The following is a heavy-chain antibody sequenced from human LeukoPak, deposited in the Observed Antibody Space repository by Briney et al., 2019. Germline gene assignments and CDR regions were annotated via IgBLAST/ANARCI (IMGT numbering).Heavy chain of an antibody. CDR3: AKQQLTNLDANFDS. CDR2: ISYDGSNK. CDR1: GFTFSSYA. D-gene: IGHD1-1*01. J-gene: IGHJ4*02. V-gene: IGHV3-30-3*02. Sequence: GGSLRLSCAASGFTFSSYAMHWVRQAPGKGLEWVAVISYDGSNKYYADSVKGRFTISRDNSKNTLYLQMNCLRAEDTAVYYCAKQQLTNLDANFDSWGQGNLVTVSS.